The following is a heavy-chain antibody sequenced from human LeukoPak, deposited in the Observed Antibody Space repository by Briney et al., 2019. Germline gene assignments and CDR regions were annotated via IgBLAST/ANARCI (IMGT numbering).Heavy chain of an antibody. CDR3: ERGYCGSTSCYGVFDY. CDR2: IYNSGST. Sequence: SETLSLTCTVSGGSVSSDIYYWSWIRQPPGKGLEWIGYIYNSGSTNYNPSLKSRVTISVDTSKDQFSLRLSSVTAADTAVYYCERGYCGSTSCYGVFDYWGQGTLVTVSS. J-gene: IGHJ4*02. D-gene: IGHD2-2*01. CDR1: GGSVSSDIYY. V-gene: IGHV4-61*01.